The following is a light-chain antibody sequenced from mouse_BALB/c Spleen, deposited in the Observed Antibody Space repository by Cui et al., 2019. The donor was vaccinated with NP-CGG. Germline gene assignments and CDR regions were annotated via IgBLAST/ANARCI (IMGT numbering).Light chain of an antibody. J-gene: IGLJ1*01. Sequence: QAVVTHESALTTSPGETVTITCRSSTGAVTTSNYANWVQEKPDHLFTGLIGGTNNRVPGVPARFSGSLIGDKAALTITGAQTEDEAIYFCALWYSNHWVFGGGTKLTVL. CDR2: GTN. CDR3: ALWYSNHWV. CDR1: TGAVTTSNY. V-gene: IGLV1*01.